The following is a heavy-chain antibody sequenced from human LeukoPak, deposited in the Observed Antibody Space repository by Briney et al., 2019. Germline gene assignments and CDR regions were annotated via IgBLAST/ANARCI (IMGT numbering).Heavy chain of an antibody. CDR3: ARGSSWDYYYGMDV. J-gene: IGHJ6*02. CDR1: GFTFSSYA. Sequence: GGPLRLSCAASGFTFSSYAMHWVRQAPGKGLEWVAVISYDGSNKYYADSVKGRFTISRDNSKNTLYLQMNSLRAEDTAVYYCARGSSWDYYYGMDVWGQGTTVTVSS. CDR2: ISYDGSNK. D-gene: IGHD6-13*01. V-gene: IGHV3-30*04.